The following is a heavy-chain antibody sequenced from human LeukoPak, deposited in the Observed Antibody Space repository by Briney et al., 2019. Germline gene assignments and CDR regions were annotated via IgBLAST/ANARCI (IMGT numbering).Heavy chain of an antibody. V-gene: IGHV3-66*01. J-gene: IGHJ3*02. D-gene: IGHD1-26*01. CDR3: AVSRIVGAVDVFDM. CDR2: IYSGGNT. Sequence: GGSLRLSCAASGFTASSNYMSWVRQAPGKGLEWVSVIYSGGNTYYADSVKGRFTISRNNSKNTVSLQIDDLRDVDTAVYFCAVSRIVGAVDVFDMWGQGTMVTVSS. CDR1: GFTASSNY.